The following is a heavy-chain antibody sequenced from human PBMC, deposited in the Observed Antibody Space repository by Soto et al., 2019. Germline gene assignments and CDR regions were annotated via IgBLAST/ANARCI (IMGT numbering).Heavy chain of an antibody. CDR3: AQGIPSPYYFDY. D-gene: IGHD5-18*01. V-gene: IGHV1-69*13. CDR2: IIPIFGTA. CDR1: GGTFSSYA. J-gene: IGHJ4*02. Sequence: ASVKVSCKASGGTFSSYAISWVRQAPGQGLEWMGGIIPIFGTANYAQKFQGRVTITADESTSTAYMELSSLRSEDTAVYYCAQGIPSPYYFDYWGQGTLVTVSS.